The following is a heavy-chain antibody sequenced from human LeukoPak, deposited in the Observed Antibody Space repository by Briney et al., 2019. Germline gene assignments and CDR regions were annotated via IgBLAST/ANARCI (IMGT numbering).Heavy chain of an antibody. CDR3: AGRYTGNYRCPY. CDR1: GGSFTNYY. J-gene: IGHJ4*02. D-gene: IGHD1-26*01. V-gene: IGHV4-34*01. Sequence: SETLSLTCAVYGGSFTNYYWSWLRQAPGKGLEWIGEINYSGSTNYNPSLKSRVTISVATSNNQFSLKLSSVTAADTAVYYCAGRYTGNYRCPYWGQGTLVTVSS. CDR2: INYSGST.